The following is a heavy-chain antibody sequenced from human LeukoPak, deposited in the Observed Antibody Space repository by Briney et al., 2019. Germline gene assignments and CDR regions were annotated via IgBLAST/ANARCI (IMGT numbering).Heavy chain of an antibody. V-gene: IGHV1-46*01. J-gene: IGHJ3*02. CDR2: INPSGGST. Sequence: EASVKVSCKASGYTFTSYYMHWVRQAPGQGLEWMGIINPSGGSTSYAQKFQGRVTMTRDTSTSTVYMELSSLRSEDTAVYYCARDVLRYFDWFNPHPGDAFDIWGQGTMVTVSS. CDR3: ARDVLRYFDWFNPHPGDAFDI. D-gene: IGHD3-9*01. CDR1: GYTFTSYY.